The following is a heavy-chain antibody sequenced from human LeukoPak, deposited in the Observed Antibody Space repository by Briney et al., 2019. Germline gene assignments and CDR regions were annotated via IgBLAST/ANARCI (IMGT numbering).Heavy chain of an antibody. CDR3: ARERREFFDY. V-gene: IGHV1-2*02. Sequence: GASVKVSCKASGYTFTDYYVHWVRQAPGQGLEWMGWINPNSGGTKYAQNSQGRVTMTRDTSISTAYMELSRLRSDDTAVYYCARERREFFDYWGQGTLVTVSS. CDR2: INPNSGGT. J-gene: IGHJ4*02. CDR1: GYTFTDYY. D-gene: IGHD3-10*01.